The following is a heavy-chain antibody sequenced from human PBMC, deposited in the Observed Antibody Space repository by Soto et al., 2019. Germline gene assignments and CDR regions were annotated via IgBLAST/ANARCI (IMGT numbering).Heavy chain of an antibody. J-gene: IGHJ4*02. CDR3: AKGRFYGDYVTSVGY. CDR1: CFTFSSYV. V-gene: IGHV3-23*01. Sequence: GGCLGRSWAASCFTFSSYVISCVRPAPGKGLEWVSAISGSGGSTYYADSVKGRFTISRDNSKNTLYLQMNSLRAEDTAVYYCAKGRFYGDYVTSVGYWGEGTLVTXSS. D-gene: IGHD4-17*01. CDR2: ISGSGGST.